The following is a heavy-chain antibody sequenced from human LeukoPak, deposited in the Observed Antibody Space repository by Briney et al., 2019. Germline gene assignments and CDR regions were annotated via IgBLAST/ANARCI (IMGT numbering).Heavy chain of an antibody. J-gene: IGHJ5*02. Sequence: GGALRLSCAASGFTFSNYAMHWVRQAPGKGLEYVSAISSNGGSTYYANSVKGRFTISGDNSKNTLYLQIDSPRAEDTAIYYCAKGGYCSSTSCFGGFDPWGQGTLVTVSS. CDR2: ISSNGGST. CDR3: AKGGYCSSTSCFGGFDP. V-gene: IGHV3-64*01. CDR1: GFTFSNYA. D-gene: IGHD2-2*01.